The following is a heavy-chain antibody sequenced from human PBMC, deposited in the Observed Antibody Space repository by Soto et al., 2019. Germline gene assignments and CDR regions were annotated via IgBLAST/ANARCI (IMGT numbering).Heavy chain of an antibody. Sequence: QITLNESGPTVVRPTETLTLTCRFSGFSLTTSGVGVGWIRQSPGKAPEWLALMYWDDDKRYSASLKSRLTIPKDTSTNQVVLTVSDLDPTDTATYYCAHRVLRTVFGLVTTTAIYFDFWGQGTPVAVSS. D-gene: IGHD3-3*01. J-gene: IGHJ4*02. CDR3: AHRVLRTVFGLVTTTAIYFDF. V-gene: IGHV2-5*02. CDR1: GFSLTTSGVG. CDR2: MYWDDDK.